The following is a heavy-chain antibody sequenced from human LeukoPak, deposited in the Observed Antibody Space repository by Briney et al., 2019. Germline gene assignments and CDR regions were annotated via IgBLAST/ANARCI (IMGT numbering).Heavy chain of an antibody. CDR1: GFTFSSYE. Sequence: GGSLRLSCAASGFTFSSYEMNWVRQAPGKGLEWVSYISSSGSTIYHADSVKGRFTISRDNAKNSLHLQMNSLRAEDTAVYYCAKEFFSYYDFWSGYYALDVWGKGTTVTVSS. CDR3: AKEFFSYYDFWSGYYALDV. D-gene: IGHD3-3*01. CDR2: ISSSGSTI. V-gene: IGHV3-48*03. J-gene: IGHJ6*04.